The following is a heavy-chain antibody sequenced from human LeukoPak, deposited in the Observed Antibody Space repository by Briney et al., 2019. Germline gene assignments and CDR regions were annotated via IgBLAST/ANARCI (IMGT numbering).Heavy chain of an antibody. D-gene: IGHD6-19*01. CDR3: SGGVGWIIEN. CDR1: GFTFSSYG. V-gene: IGHV3-30*03. Sequence: GGSLRLSCAASGFTFSSYGMHWVRQAPGKGLEWVAVISYDGSNKYYADSVKGRFTISRDNSKNTLYLQMNSLRAEDTAVYYCSGGVGWIIENWGQGTLVTVSS. J-gene: IGHJ4*02. CDR2: ISYDGSNK.